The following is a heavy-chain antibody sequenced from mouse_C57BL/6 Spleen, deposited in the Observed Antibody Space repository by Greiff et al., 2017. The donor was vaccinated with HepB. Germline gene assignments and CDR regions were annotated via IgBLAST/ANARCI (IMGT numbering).Heavy chain of an antibody. CDR3: ATNLFAY. Sequence: QLQQSGPGLVQPSQSLSITCTVSGFSLTSYGVHWVRQSPGKGLEWLGVIWSGGSTDYNAAFISRLSISKDNSKSQVFFKMNSLQADDTAIYYCATNLFAYWGQGTLVTVSA. V-gene: IGHV2-2*01. CDR1: GFSLTSYG. J-gene: IGHJ3*01. CDR2: IWSGGST.